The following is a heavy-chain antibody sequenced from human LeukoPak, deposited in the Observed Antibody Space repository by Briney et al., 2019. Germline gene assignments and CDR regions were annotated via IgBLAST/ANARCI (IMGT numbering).Heavy chain of an antibody. Sequence: ASVKVSCKASGYTFANYAIHWVRQAPGQRFEWMGWINVGNGHTKYSQEFQGRIAITRDTSATTAYMELSRLRSDDTAVYYCARDGWSSNWFDPWGQGTLVTVSS. CDR3: ARDGWSSNWFDP. CDR2: INVGNGHT. J-gene: IGHJ5*02. CDR1: GYTFANYA. D-gene: IGHD3-3*01. V-gene: IGHV1-3*01.